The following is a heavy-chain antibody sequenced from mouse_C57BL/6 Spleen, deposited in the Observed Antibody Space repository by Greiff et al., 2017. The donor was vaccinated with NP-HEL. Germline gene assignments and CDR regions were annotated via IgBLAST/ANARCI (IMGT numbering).Heavy chain of an antibody. Sequence: QVQLQQSGPELVKPGASVKISCKASGYSFTSYYIHWVKQRPGQGLEWIGWIYPGSGNTKYNEKFKGKATLTADTSSSTAYMQLSSLTSEDSAVYYCARGPLYYGSSGAMDYWGQGTSVTVSS. J-gene: IGHJ4*01. CDR2: IYPGSGNT. V-gene: IGHV1-66*01. CDR3: ARGPLYYGSSGAMDY. CDR1: GYSFTSYY. D-gene: IGHD1-1*01.